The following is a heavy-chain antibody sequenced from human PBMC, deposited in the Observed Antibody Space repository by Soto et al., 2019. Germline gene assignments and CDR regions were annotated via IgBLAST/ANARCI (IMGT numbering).Heavy chain of an antibody. CDR1: GGSISSGPYY. V-gene: IGHV4-31*03. CDR3: ARGGGFPAFDI. CDR2: IYSSGTT. J-gene: IGHJ3*02. D-gene: IGHD5-12*01. Sequence: PSETLSLTCTVSGGSISSGPYYWSWIRQHPGKGLEWVGYIYSSGTTYYNPSLKSRVTISADTSQNQVSLKLSSVTAADTAVYYCARGGGFPAFDIWGQGTMVTVSS.